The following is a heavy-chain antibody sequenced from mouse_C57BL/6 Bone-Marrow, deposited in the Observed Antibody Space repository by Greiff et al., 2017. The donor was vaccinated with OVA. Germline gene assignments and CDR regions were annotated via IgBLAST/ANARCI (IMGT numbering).Heavy chain of an antibody. V-gene: IGHV1-81*01. Sequence: VKLVESGAELARPGASVKLSCKASGYTFTSYGISWVKQRTGQGLEWIGEIYPRSGNTYYNEKFKGKATLTADKSSSTAYMELRSLTSEDSAVYFCAREGVYYGSPYWGQGTLVTVSA. CDR2: IYPRSGNT. J-gene: IGHJ3*01. D-gene: IGHD1-2*01. CDR1: GYTFTSYG. CDR3: AREGVYYGSPY.